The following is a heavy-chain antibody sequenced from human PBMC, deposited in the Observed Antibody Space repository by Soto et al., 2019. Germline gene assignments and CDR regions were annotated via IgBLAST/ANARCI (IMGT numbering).Heavy chain of an antibody. V-gene: IGHV4-59*04. CDR2: IQHGGST. J-gene: IGHJ6*02. D-gene: IGHD4-17*01. Sequence: SETLSLTCTVSGGSISRYYWSWIRQPPGKGLEWIGYIQHGGSTYYNPSLKSRVTISVDRSKNQFSLKLTSVTAADTAVYYCARAHYGDYRYGMDFLGQGTTDSVSS. CDR3: ARAHYGDYRYGMDF. CDR1: GGSISRYY.